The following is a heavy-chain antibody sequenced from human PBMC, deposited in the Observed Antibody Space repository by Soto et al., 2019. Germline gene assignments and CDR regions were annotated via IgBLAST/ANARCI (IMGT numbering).Heavy chain of an antibody. CDR2: ISSSSSYI. V-gene: IGHV3-21*01. CDR3: ARVGPIFGVALHIFYYHYGMDV. J-gene: IGHJ6*02. D-gene: IGHD3-3*02. CDR1: GFTFSSYS. Sequence: GGSLRLSCAASGFTFSSYSMNWVRQAPGKGLEWVSSISSSSSYIYYADSVKGRFTISRDNAKNSLYLQMNSLRAEDTAVYYCARVGPIFGVALHIFYYHYGMDVWGQGTTVTVSS.